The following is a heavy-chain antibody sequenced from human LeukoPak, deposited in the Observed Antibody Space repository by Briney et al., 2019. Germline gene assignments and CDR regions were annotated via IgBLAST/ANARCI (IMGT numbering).Heavy chain of an antibody. V-gene: IGHV3-23*01. J-gene: IGHJ4*02. CDR1: GFTFSSYA. CDR2: ISGSGGST. CDR3: AKGGGKGAAAVSSYFDY. D-gene: IGHD6-25*01. Sequence: GGSLRLSCAASGFTFSSYAMSWVRQAPGKGLEWVSAISGSGGSTYYADSVKGRFTISRDNSKNTLYLQMNSLRAEDTAVYYGAKGGGKGAAAVSSYFDYWGQEPLATVSS.